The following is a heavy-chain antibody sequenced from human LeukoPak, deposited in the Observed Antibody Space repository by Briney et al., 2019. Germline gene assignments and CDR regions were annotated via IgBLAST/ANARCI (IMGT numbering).Heavy chain of an antibody. J-gene: IGHJ4*02. CDR3: AGERTSGWDAFDF. CDR2: INSVGSST. Sequence: GGSLRLSCAASGFTFSSFWMQWVRQAPGKGLVWVSRINSVGSSTSYADSVKGRFTISRDNAKNTLYLQMNSLRAEDTAVYFCAGERTSGWDAFDFWGQGTLVTVSS. V-gene: IGHV3-74*01. CDR1: GFTFSSFW. D-gene: IGHD6-19*01.